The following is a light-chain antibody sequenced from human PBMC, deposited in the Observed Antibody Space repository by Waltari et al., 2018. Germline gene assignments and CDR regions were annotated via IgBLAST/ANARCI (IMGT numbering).Light chain of an antibody. Sequence: EIVLTQSPATLSLSPGERATLSCRASQSVDNYIAWYQQKPGQAPRLLIYDASKRATDIPARFSGSGSVTDFTLTISSLEPEDCAVYYCQLRSNWPPECTFGSGTKVDVK. CDR1: QSVDNY. CDR3: QLRSNWPPECT. V-gene: IGKV3-11*01. J-gene: IGKJ3*01. CDR2: DAS.